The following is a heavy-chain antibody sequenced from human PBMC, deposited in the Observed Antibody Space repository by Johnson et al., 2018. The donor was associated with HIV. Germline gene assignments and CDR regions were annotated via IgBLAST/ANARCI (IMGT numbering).Heavy chain of an antibody. V-gene: IGHV3-7*01. CDR2: IKQDGSEK. J-gene: IGHJ3*02. CDR3: ARGPRRYAFDI. Sequence: VQLVESGGGLVQPGGSLRLSCAASGFTFSSYWMSWVRQAPGKGLEWVANIKQDGSEKYYVDSVKGRFTISRDNAKNSLYLQMNSLRAGDTAVYYCARGPRRYAFDIWGQGTMVTVSS. CDR1: GFTFSSYW.